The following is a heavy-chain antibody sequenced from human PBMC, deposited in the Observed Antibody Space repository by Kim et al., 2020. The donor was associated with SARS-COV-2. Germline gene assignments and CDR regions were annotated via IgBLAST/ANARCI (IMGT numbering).Heavy chain of an antibody. CDR1: GGSFSGYY. CDR3: WRGRIAPSLSHFDP. J-gene: IGHJ5*02. Sequence: SETLSLTCAVYGGSFSGYYWSWIRQPPGKGLEWIGEINNSGSTNYDASLKSRVTILLDTSKNQLSLKLISMTAADTAVYYCWRGRIAPSLSHFDPWGQGTLVTVSS. V-gene: IGHV4-34*01. CDR2: INNSGST. D-gene: IGHD6-13*01.